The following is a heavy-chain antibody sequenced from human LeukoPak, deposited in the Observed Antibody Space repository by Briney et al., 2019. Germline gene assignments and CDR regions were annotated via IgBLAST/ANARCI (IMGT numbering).Heavy chain of an antibody. Sequence: SVKVSCKASGGTFSSYAISWVRQAPGQGLEWMGGIIPIFGTANYAQKFQGRVTITADESTSTAYMELSSLRSEDTAVYYCASELAAAGQGYYDYWGQGTLVTVSS. J-gene: IGHJ4*02. CDR3: ASELAAAGQGYYDY. CDR1: GGTFSSYA. D-gene: IGHD6-13*01. V-gene: IGHV1-69*13. CDR2: IIPIFGTA.